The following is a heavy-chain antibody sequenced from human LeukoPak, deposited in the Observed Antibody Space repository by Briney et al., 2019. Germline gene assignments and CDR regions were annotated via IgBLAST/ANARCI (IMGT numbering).Heavy chain of an antibody. J-gene: IGHJ4*02. V-gene: IGHV1-18*01. Sequence: ASVTVSCKASGYTFTSYGISWVRQAPGQGLEWMGWISAYNGNTNYAQKLQGRVTMTTDTSTSTAYMELRSLRSDDTAVYYCARIRVAAAFRQNFDYWGQGTLVTVSS. CDR1: GYTFTSYG. D-gene: IGHD6-13*01. CDR2: ISAYNGNT. CDR3: ARIRVAAAFRQNFDY.